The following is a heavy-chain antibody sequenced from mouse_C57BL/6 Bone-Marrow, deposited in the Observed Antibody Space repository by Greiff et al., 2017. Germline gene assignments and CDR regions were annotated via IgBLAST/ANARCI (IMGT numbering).Heavy chain of an antibody. CDR2: ISSGGDYI. V-gene: IGHV5-9-1*02. D-gene: IGHD2-3*01. J-gene: IGHJ3*01. Sequence: EVKLMESGEGLVKPGGSLKLSCAASGFTFSSYAMSWVRQTPEKRLEWVAYISSGGDYIYYADTVKGRFTISRDNARNTLYLQMSSLKSEDTAMYYCTRVYDGYPGAYWGQGTLVTVSA. CDR1: GFTFSSYA. CDR3: TRVYDGYPGAY.